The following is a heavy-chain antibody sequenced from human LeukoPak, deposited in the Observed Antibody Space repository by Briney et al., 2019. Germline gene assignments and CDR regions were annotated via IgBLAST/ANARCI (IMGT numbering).Heavy chain of an antibody. J-gene: IGHJ4*02. CDR1: GYTFTNYG. CDR3: AVQMFLV. D-gene: IGHD3-10*02. V-gene: IGHV1-18*01. Sequence: ASVKVSCKTSGYTFTNYGVSWVRQAPGQGLEWMGWISAYNGYTNYAQKLRVRVTMTTDTSTSTAYMELRSLTSEDSALYFCAVQMFLVWGQGSLVTVSS. CDR2: ISAYNGYT.